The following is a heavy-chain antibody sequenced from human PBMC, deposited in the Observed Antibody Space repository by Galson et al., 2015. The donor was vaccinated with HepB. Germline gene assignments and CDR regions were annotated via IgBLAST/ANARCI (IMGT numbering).Heavy chain of an antibody. D-gene: IGHD6-13*01. Sequence: SLRLSCAASGFTFSDYGMHWVRQAPGKGLEWVAVIWYDGSNKYYADSVKGRFTISRDDAKNTLYVQMNSLRAEDTAVYFCARGGYSNTWFLDYWGQGTLVTVSS. V-gene: IGHV3-33*08. J-gene: IGHJ4*02. CDR1: GFTFSDYG. CDR3: ARGGYSNTWFLDY. CDR2: IWYDGSNK.